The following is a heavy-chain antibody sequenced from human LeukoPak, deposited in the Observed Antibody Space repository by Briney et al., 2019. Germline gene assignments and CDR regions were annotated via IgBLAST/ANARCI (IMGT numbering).Heavy chain of an antibody. D-gene: IGHD2-21*01. CDR3: TTGLSM. Sequence: PSETLSLTCAVSGGSISSSNWWSWVRQAPGQGLEWVGRIKSKTDGGTTDYAAPVKGRFTISRDDSKNTLYLQMNSLKTEDTAVYYCTTGLSMGGQGTLVTVSS. CDR1: GGSISSSNW. J-gene: IGHJ4*02. V-gene: IGHV3-15*01. CDR2: IKSKTDGGTT.